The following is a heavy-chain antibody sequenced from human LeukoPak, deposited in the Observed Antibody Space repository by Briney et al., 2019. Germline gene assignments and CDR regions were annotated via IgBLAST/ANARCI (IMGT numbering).Heavy chain of an antibody. CDR2: INGRGGST. D-gene: IGHD2-21*02. V-gene: IGHV3-23*01. Sequence: GGSLRLSCAASGFTFSNYAMSWVRQAPGKGLEWVSSINGRGGSTYYADSVKGRFTISRDNSKNTLYLQMNSLRAEDTALYYCARGAFAYCGGDCYSDYYYYMDVWGKGTTVTVSS. J-gene: IGHJ6*03. CDR1: GFTFSNYA. CDR3: ARGAFAYCGGDCYSDYYYYMDV.